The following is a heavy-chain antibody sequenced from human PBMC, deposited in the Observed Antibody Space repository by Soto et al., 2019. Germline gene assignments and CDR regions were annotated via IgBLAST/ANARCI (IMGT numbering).Heavy chain of an antibody. CDR2: INSASTTT. CDR1: GFPFNTYA. CDR3: ARDLSQ. J-gene: IGHJ4*02. V-gene: IGHV3-48*02. Sequence: DVQLVESGGGLVQPGGSLRLSCAASGFPFNTYAMHWVRQAPGKGLEWISYINSASTTTFHADSVKGRFTVSRDNAENSLYLQVSGLRHVDTSVYYCARDLSQWGQGTLVTVSS.